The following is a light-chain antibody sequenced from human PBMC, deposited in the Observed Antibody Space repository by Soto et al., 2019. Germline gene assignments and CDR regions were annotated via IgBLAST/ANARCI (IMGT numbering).Light chain of an antibody. CDR1: SSDVGGYNY. CDR2: EVS. J-gene: IGLJ1*01. V-gene: IGLV2-8*01. Sequence: QSALTQPPPASGSPGQSVTISCTGTSSDVGGYNYVSWYQQHPGKAPKLMISEVSKRPSGVPDRFSGSKSGNTASLTVSGLQAEDEADYYCCSYAGSTPYVFGTGTKLTVL. CDR3: CSYAGSTPYV.